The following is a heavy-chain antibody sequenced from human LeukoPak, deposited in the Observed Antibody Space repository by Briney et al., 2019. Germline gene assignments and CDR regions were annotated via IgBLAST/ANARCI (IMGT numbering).Heavy chain of an antibody. CDR3: AKSGYDILTGYAEYYYYYMDV. V-gene: IGHV3-23*01. CDR1: GFIFNNYA. CDR2: ISGSGGST. J-gene: IGHJ6*03. D-gene: IGHD3-9*01. Sequence: GGSLRLSCAASGFIFNNYAMHWARQAPGKGLEWVSAISGSGGSTYYADSVKGRFTISRDNSKNTLYLQMNSLRAEDTAVYYCAKSGYDILTGYAEYYYYYMDVWGKGTTVTISS.